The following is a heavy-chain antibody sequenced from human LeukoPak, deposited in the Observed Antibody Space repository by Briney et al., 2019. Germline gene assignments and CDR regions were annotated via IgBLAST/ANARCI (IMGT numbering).Heavy chain of an antibody. CDR3: VFDYGGNSDY. Sequence: GSLRLSCAASGFTFSSYWMSWVRQAPGKGLEWIGEINHSGSTNYNPSLKSRVTISVDTSKNQFSLKLSSVTAADTAVYYCVFDYGGNSDYWGQGTLVTVSS. J-gene: IGHJ4*02. CDR1: GFTFSSYW. CDR2: INHSGST. D-gene: IGHD4-23*01. V-gene: IGHV4-34*08.